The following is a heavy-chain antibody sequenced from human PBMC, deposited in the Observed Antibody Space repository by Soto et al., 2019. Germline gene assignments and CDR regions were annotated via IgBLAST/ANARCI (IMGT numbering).Heavy chain of an antibody. Sequence: SETLSLTCTVSGGSIISYYSSWIRQPPGKGLEWIGYMYYSGSTNYNPSLKSRVTISVDTSKNQFSLKLSSVTAADTAVYYCARVGDIVVVPAAMRAFDIWGQGTMVTVS. D-gene: IGHD2-2*01. V-gene: IGHV4-59*01. CDR2: MYYSGST. CDR1: GGSIISYY. CDR3: ARVGDIVVVPAAMRAFDI. J-gene: IGHJ3*02.